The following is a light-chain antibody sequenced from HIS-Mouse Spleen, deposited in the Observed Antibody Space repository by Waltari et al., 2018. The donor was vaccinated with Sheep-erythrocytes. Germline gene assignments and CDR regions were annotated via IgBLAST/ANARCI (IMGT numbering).Light chain of an antibody. Sequence: AIQMTQSPSSLSASVGDRVTITCRASQGIRNDLGWYQQKPGKAPKLLIYAASSLPSGVPSRFSGIGSGTDFTLTISSLQPEDFATYYCLQDYNYPYTFGQGTKLEIK. CDR1: QGIRND. J-gene: IGKJ2*01. V-gene: IGKV1-6*01. CDR2: AAS. CDR3: LQDYNYPYT.